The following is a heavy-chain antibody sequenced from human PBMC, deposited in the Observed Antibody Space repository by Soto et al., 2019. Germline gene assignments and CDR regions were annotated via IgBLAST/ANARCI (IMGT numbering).Heavy chain of an antibody. V-gene: IGHV1-2*02. CDR1: GGTFSSYA. CDR2: INPNSGGT. Sequence: ASVKVSCKASGGTFSSYAISWVRQAPGQGLEWMGWINPNSGGTNYAQKLQGRVTMTRDPSISTAYMELSRLRSDDTAVYYCARXIDMDIVVEVAATAPGYWGQGTLVTVSS. D-gene: IGHD2-15*01. J-gene: IGHJ4*02. CDR3: ARXIDMDIVVEVAATAPGY.